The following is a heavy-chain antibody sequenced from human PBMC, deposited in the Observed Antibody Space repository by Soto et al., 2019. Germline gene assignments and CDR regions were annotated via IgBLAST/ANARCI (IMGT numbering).Heavy chain of an antibody. CDR2: SRNKVNSYTT. V-gene: IGHV3-72*01. J-gene: IGHJ3*01. Sequence: EVQVVESGGGLVQPGGSLRLSCVGSGFSLSDHYMDWVRQAPGQGLEWIGRSRNKVNSYTTEYAASAKGRFTISRDDSKNSMYLQMNSLRTDDTAVYYCARAHPTNGPNDAFDPWGRGTMVTVSS. CDR3: ARAHPTNGPNDAFDP. CDR1: GFSLSDHY.